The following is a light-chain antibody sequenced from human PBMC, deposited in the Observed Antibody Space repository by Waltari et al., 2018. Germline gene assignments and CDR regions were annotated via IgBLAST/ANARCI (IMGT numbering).Light chain of an antibody. Sequence: SYELTQSSSVYVSPGQSATITCTGDNLGDKFCNWYQQRPGQAPVLVIHQNTKRPSGSPERLSGSNSGNTATLTISETQPLDEADYYCQAWDSSTVVFGGGTKLTVL. CDR2: QNT. CDR1: NLGDKF. J-gene: IGLJ3*02. V-gene: IGLV3-1*01. CDR3: QAWDSSTVV.